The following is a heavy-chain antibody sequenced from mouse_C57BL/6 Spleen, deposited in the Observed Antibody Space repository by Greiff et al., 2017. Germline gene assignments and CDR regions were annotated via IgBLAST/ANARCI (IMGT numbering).Heavy chain of an antibody. CDR1: GYAFSSYW. D-gene: IGHD1-1*01. J-gene: IGHJ1*03. CDR2: IYPGDGDT. V-gene: IGHV1-80*01. CDR3: ARSGYYGSSPWYFDV. Sequence: VQLQQSGAELVKPGASVKISCKASGYAFSSYWMNWVKQRPGKGLEWIGQIYPGDGDTNYNGKFKGKATLTADKSSSTAYMQLSSLTSEDSAVYFCARSGYYGSSPWYFDVWGTGTTVTVSS.